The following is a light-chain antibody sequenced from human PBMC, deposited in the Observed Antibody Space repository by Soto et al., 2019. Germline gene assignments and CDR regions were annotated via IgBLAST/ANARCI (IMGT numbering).Light chain of an antibody. CDR1: QGISSY. CDR3: QGLNDYPIT. CDR2: AAS. Sequence: DSQLTQSPSFLSASVGDRVTITCRASQGISSYLAWYQQKPGEAPKFLIYAASTLRGGVPSRFSGSGSGTEFTLTISSLQSEDFATYYCQGLNDYPITFGQGTRLEIK. V-gene: IGKV1-9*01. J-gene: IGKJ5*01.